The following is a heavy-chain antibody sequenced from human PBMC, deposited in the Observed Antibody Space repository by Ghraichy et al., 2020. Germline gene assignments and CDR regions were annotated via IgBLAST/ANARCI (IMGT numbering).Heavy chain of an antibody. J-gene: IGHJ6*02. D-gene: IGHD2-15*01. CDR1: GFTFSDYA. CDR2: ISGNGANK. V-gene: IGHV3-23*01. Sequence: GESLNISCAASGFTFSDYAMDWVRQAPGKGLEWVSGISGNGANKFYADSVNGRVTLSRDNSKNTLYLQMNSLRAEDTAVYYCAKQTAMWYFPMDVWGQGTTVTVSS. CDR3: AKQTAMWYFPMDV.